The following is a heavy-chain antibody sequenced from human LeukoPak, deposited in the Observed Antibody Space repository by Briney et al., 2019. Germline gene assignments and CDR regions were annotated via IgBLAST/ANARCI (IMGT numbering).Heavy chain of an antibody. CDR3: AKTFSYGYADYYYYGMDV. Sequence: GGSLRLSCAASGFTFSGYAMSWVRQAPGKGLEWVSAISGSGGSTYYADSVKGRFTISRDNSKNTLYLQMNSLRAEDTAVYYCAKTFSYGYADYYYYGMDVWGQGTTVTVSS. J-gene: IGHJ6*02. V-gene: IGHV3-23*01. CDR2: ISGSGGST. D-gene: IGHD5-18*01. CDR1: GFTFSGYA.